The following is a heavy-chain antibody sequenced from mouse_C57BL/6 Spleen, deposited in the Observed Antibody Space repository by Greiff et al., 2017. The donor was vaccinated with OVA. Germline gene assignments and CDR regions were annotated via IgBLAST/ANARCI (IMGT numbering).Heavy chain of an antibody. J-gene: IGHJ2*01. CDR2: IYPGDGDT. Sequence: QVQLQQSGPELVKPGDSVKISCKASGYAFSSSWMNWVKQRPGKGLEWIGRIYPGDGDTNYNGKFKGKATLTADKSSSTAYMQLSSLTSEDSAVYYCARYGNYYFDYWGQGTTLTVSS. CDR1: GYAFSSSW. D-gene: IGHD2-1*01. V-gene: IGHV1-82*01. CDR3: ARYGNYYFDY.